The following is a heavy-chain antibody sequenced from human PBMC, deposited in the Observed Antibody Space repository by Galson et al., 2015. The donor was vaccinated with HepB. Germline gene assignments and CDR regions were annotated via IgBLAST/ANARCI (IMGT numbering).Heavy chain of an antibody. D-gene: IGHD6-19*01. V-gene: IGHV6-1*01. Sequence: CAISGDSVSSNRAAWNWIRQSPSGGLEWLGRTYYRSKWYNDYAVSVKSRITINPDTSKNQFSLQLNSVTPEDTAVYYCAREVGYSSGWYQGYYYGMDVWGQGTTVTVSS. CDR2: TYYRSKWYN. CDR1: GDSVSSNRAA. J-gene: IGHJ6*02. CDR3: AREVGYSSGWYQGYYYGMDV.